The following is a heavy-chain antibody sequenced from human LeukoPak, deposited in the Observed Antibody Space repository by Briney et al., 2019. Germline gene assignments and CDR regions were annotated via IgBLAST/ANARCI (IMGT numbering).Heavy chain of an antibody. CDR3: ARDFRYSGSPYYFDY. Sequence: GGSLRLSCAASGFTFSSYWMSWVRQAPGKGLEWVANIKQDGSEKYYVDSVKGRFTISRDNAKNSLYLQMNSLRAEDTAVYYCARDFRYSGSPYYFDYWGQGTLVTVSS. V-gene: IGHV3-7*01. CDR1: GFTFSSYW. CDR2: IKQDGSEK. D-gene: IGHD1-26*01. J-gene: IGHJ4*02.